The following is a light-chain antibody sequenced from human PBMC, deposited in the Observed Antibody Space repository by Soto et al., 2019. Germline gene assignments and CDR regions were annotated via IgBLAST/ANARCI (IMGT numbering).Light chain of an antibody. Sequence: AIRMTQSPSSFSASTGDRVTITCRASQGISSYLSWYQQKPGKAPKLLIYAASTLQSGVPSRFSGSGSGTDFTLTISCLQSEDFATYCCQQYYRYELTFGGGTKGEIK. V-gene: IGKV1-8*01. J-gene: IGKJ4*01. CDR3: QQYYRYELT. CDR1: QGISSY. CDR2: AAS.